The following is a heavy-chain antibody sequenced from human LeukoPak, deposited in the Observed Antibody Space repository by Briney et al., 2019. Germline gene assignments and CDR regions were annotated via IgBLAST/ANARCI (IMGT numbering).Heavy chain of an antibody. D-gene: IGHD3-22*01. CDR3: ARGFPPRRNYDSSGYYSYYFDH. J-gene: IGHJ4*02. Sequence: ASVKVSCKASGYTFTTYNINWVRQAPGQGLEWMGWISGYNGNTNYAQKLQGRVTMTTDTSTSTAYMELRSLRSDDTAVYYCARGFPPRRNYDSSGYYSYYFDHWGQGTLVTVSS. CDR1: GYTFTTYN. CDR2: ISGYNGNT. V-gene: IGHV1-18*01.